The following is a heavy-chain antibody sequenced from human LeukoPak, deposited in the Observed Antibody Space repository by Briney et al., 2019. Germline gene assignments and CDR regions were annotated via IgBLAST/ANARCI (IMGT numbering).Heavy chain of an antibody. Sequence: SETLSLTCTVSGGSISSYYWSWIRLPPGKGLEWIGYIYYSGSTNYNPSLKSRVTISVDTSKNQFSLKLSSVTAADTAVYYCARGSGWFGESHPYFDYWGQGTLVTVSS. D-gene: IGHD3-10*01. CDR2: IYYSGST. CDR1: GGSISSYY. J-gene: IGHJ4*02. CDR3: ARGSGWFGESHPYFDY. V-gene: IGHV4-59*01.